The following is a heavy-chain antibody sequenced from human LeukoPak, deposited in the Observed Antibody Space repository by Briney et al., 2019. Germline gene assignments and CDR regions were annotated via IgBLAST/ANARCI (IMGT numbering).Heavy chain of an antibody. CDR3: ARFRFLEWLFLDY. CDR2: IYYSGST. J-gene: IGHJ4*02. Sequence: SETLSLTCTVSGGSISSSSYYWGWIRQPPGKGLEWIGYIYYSGSTNYNPSLKSRVTISVDTSKNQFSLKLSSVTAADTAVYYCARFRFLEWLFLDYWGQGTLVTVSS. CDR1: GGSISSSSYY. D-gene: IGHD3-3*01. V-gene: IGHV4-61*05.